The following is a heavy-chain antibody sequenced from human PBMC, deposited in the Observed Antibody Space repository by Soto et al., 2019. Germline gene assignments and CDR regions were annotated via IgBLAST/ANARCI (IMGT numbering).Heavy chain of an antibody. D-gene: IGHD1-1*01. V-gene: IGHV4-31*03. CDR2: FYDSGST. CDR3: XRGPRQLGGRYYYGMDV. CDR1: GGSINSGGFY. J-gene: IGHJ6*02. Sequence: SETLSLTCIVSGGSINSGGFYWSWVRQHPGKGLEWIGFFYDSGSTYYNASLKSRLTISVDRSNNQFFLKLTSVTAADTAAYYCXRGPRQLGGRYYYGMDVWGQGTTVTVSS.